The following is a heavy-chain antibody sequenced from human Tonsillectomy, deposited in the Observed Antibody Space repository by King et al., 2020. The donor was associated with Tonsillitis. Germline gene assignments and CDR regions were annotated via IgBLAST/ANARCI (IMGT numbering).Heavy chain of an antibody. V-gene: IGHV3-33*05. CDR1: GFTFSSYG. D-gene: IGHD3-9*01. CDR3: ARVRGFDWFSDYFDI. CDR2: ISYDGSNK. Sequence: VQLVESGGGVVQPGRSLRLSCAASGFTFSSYGMHWVRQAPGKGLEWVAVISYDGSNKYYADSVKGRFTISRDNSKNTLYLQMNSLRAEDTAVYYCARVRGFDWFSDYFDIWGQGTLVTVSS. J-gene: IGHJ4*02.